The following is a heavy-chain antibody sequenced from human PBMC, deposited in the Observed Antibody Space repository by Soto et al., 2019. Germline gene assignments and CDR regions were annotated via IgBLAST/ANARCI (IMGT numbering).Heavy chain of an antibody. J-gene: IGHJ3*01. CDR3: ARRDRGAFDL. V-gene: IGHV3-74*01. Sequence: EVHLVESEGGLVQPGGSLRLSCAASGFTFSYYWMHWVRQAPGQGLVWVSRIHSDGSSTTYADSVKGRFTISRDNAKNTLYLQMNSLRAEDTAVYYCARRDRGAFDLWGQGTMVTVSS. D-gene: IGHD2-21*02. CDR2: IHSDGSST. CDR1: GFTFSYYW.